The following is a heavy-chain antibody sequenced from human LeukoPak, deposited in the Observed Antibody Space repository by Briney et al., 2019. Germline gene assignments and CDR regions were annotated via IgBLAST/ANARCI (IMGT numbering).Heavy chain of an antibody. D-gene: IGHD1-1*01. CDR3: ARAPQPGGRYYYYMDV. CDR2: IRGAEGGT. Sequence: PGGSLRLSCAASGSTINTFTMNWVRQAPGKGLEWVSTIRGAEGGTYYADSVKGRFTISRENAKNFLYLQMNSLRAGDTAVYYCARAPQPGGRYYYYMDVWGKGTTVTVSS. V-gene: IGHV3-13*01. CDR1: GSTINTFT. J-gene: IGHJ6*03.